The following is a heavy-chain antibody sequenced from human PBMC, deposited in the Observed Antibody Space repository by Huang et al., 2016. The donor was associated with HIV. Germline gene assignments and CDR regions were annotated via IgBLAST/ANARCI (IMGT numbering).Heavy chain of an antibody. CDR1: FRFGAYW. D-gene: IGHD1-7*01. J-gene: IGHJ6*02. CDR3: ATKTAAMDI. CDR2: IKQDESEK. Sequence: FRFGAYWMSWVRQSPGKGLEWVANIKQDESEKYYVDSVKGRFNISRDNAKKVLFLERNNVRVEDTATYYCATKTAAMDIWGQGTTVTVS. V-gene: IGHV3-7*01.